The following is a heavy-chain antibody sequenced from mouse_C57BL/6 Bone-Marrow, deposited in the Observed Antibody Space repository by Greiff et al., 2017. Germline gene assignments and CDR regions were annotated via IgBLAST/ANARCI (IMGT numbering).Heavy chain of an antibody. CDR1: GFTFSDYG. CDR2: ISNLAYSI. J-gene: IGHJ2*01. D-gene: IGHD1-1*02. CDR3: ARHGNYLDY. Sequence: VQLKESGGGLVQPGGSLKLSCAASGFTFSDYGMAWVRQAPRKGPEWVAFISNLAYSIYYADTVTGRFTISRENAKNTLYLEMSSLRSEDTAMYYCARHGNYLDYWGQGTTLTVSS. V-gene: IGHV5-15*01.